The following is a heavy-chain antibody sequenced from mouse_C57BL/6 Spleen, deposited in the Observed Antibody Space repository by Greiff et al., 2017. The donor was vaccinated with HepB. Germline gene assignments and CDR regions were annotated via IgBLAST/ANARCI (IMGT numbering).Heavy chain of an antibody. CDR3: ARHPYGSSPYWYFDV. D-gene: IGHD1-1*01. Sequence: DVKLVESGGGLVQPGGSLKLSCAASGFTFSDYYMYWVRQTPEKRLEWVAYISNGGGSTYYPDTVKGRFTISRDNAKNTLYLQMSSLTSEDTAMYYCARHPYGSSPYWYFDVWGTGTTVTVSS. CDR1: GFTFSDYY. CDR2: ISNGGGST. J-gene: IGHJ1*03. V-gene: IGHV5-12*01.